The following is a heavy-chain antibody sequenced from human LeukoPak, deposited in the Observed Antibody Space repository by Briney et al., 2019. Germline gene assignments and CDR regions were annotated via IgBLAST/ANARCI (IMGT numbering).Heavy chain of an antibody. CDR3: ARVGYCSSTTCYIKAFDI. Sequence: VSVKVSCKASGYTFTSYGISWVRQAPGQGLEWMGWISAYNGNTNYAQKLQGRVTMTTDTSTSTAYMELRSLRSDDTAVYYCARVGYCSSTTCYIKAFDIWGQGTVVTVSS. CDR1: GYTFTSYG. J-gene: IGHJ3*02. D-gene: IGHD2-2*02. V-gene: IGHV1-18*01. CDR2: ISAYNGNT.